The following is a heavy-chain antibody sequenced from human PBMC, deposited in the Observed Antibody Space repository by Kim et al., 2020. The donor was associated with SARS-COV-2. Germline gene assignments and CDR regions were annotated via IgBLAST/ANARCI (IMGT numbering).Heavy chain of an antibody. CDR2: INPSGGST. CDR1: GYTFTSYY. J-gene: IGHJ4*02. CDR3: ARDPTAYYYDSSGYCSD. V-gene: IGHV1-46*01. Sequence: ASVKVSCKASGYTFTSYYMHWVRQAPGQGLEWMGIINPSGGSTSYAQKFQGRVTMTRDTSTSTVYMELSSLRSEDTAVYYCARDPTAYYYDSSGYCSDWGPGTLVTVSS. D-gene: IGHD3-22*01.